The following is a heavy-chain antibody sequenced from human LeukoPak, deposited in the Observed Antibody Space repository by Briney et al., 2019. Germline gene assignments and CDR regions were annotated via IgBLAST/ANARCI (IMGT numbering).Heavy chain of an antibody. V-gene: IGHV3-53*01. J-gene: IGHJ6*02. Sequence: GGSLRLSCAASGFTVSSNYMSWVRQAPGKGLEWVSVIYSGGSTYYAGSVKGRFTISRDNSKNTLYHQMNSLRAEDTTVYYCERDRLAAAGSGNYYYYYGMDVWGQGTTVTVSS. CDR1: GFTVSSNY. D-gene: IGHD6-13*01. CDR2: IYSGGST. CDR3: ERDRLAAAGSGNYYYYYGMDV.